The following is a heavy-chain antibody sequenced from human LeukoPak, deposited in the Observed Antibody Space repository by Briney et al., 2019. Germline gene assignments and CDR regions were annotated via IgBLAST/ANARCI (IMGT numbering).Heavy chain of an antibody. CDR2: MNPNSGNT. Sequence: APVKVSCKASGYTFTSYDINWVRQATGQGLEWMGWMNPNSGNTGYAQKFQGRVTMTRNTSISTAYMELSSLRSEDTAVYYCARIPASSGYYYAEYFQHWGQGTLVTVSS. CDR3: ARIPASSGYYYAEYFQH. D-gene: IGHD3-22*01. J-gene: IGHJ1*01. V-gene: IGHV1-8*01. CDR1: GYTFTSYD.